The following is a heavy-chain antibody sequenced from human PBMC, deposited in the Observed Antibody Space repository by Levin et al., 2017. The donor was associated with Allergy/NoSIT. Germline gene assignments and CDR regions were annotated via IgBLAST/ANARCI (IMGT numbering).Heavy chain of an antibody. J-gene: IGHJ6*02. CDR3: AKDQGGSSWENYYYYYGMDV. CDR2: ISYDGSNK. CDR1: GFTFSSYG. Sequence: GGSLRLSCAASGFTFSSYGMHWIRQAPGKGLEWVAVISYDGSNKYYADSVKGRFTISRDNSKNTLYLQMNSLRAEDTAVYYCAKDQGGSSWENYYYYYGMDVWGQGTTVTVSS. V-gene: IGHV3-30*18. D-gene: IGHD6-6*01.